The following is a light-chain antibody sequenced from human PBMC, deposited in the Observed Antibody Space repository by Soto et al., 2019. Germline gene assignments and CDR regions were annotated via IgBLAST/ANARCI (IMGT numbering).Light chain of an antibody. CDR2: EGT. J-gene: IGLJ1*01. Sequence: QSVLTQPASVSGPLGQSIVISCTGSSLDIGSYDLVSWYQQYPGKAPKVVIFEGTKRPSGVSNRFSGSKSGNTASLTISGLQTEDEADYYCCSYAGSRTYVFGAGTKVTGL. V-gene: IGLV2-23*01. CDR1: SLDIGSYDL. CDR3: CSYAGSRTYV.